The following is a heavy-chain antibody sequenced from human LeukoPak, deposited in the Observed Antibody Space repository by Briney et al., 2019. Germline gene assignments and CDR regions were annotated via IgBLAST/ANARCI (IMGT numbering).Heavy chain of an antibody. CDR1: GGSFSGYY. Sequence: WETLSLTCAVYGGSFSGYYWSWIRQPPGKGLEWIGEINHSGSTNYNPSLKSRVTISVDTSKNQFSLKLSSVTAADTAVYYCARARSHAFDIWGQGTMVTVSS. CDR3: ARARSHAFDI. J-gene: IGHJ3*02. V-gene: IGHV4-34*01. CDR2: INHSGST. D-gene: IGHD3-10*01.